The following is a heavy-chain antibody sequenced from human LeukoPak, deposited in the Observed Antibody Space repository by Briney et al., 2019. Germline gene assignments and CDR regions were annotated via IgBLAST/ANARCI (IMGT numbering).Heavy chain of an antibody. D-gene: IGHD1-26*01. Sequence: SETLSLTCTVSGGSITSYHYSWIRQPPGKGLEWIGYIYYSGSTNYNPSLKSRVTISVDTSKNQFSLKLSSVTAADTAVYYCARGGSGTYCHYWGQGTLVTVSS. J-gene: IGHJ4*02. V-gene: IGHV4-59*01. CDR1: GGSITSYH. CDR2: IYYSGST. CDR3: ARGGSGTYCHY.